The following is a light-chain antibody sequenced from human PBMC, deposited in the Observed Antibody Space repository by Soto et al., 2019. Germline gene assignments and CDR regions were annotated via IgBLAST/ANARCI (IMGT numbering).Light chain of an antibody. V-gene: IGLV4-69*01. CDR2: VNSDGSH. CDR1: SGHSSYP. J-gene: IGLJ2*01. CDR3: QTWGTGTHVV. Sequence: QSVLTQSPSASASLGASVKLTCTLSSGHSSYPIAWHQQQPEKGPRYLMKVNSDGSHTKGDGIPDRLTGSSSGADRYLTISSLQSDDEADYYCQTWGTGTHVVFGGGTKLTVL.